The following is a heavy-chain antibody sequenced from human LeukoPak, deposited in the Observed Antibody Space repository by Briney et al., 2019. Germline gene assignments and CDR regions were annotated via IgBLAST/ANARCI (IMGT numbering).Heavy chain of an antibody. J-gene: IGHJ5*02. D-gene: IGHD3-22*01. CDR2: ISAYNGNT. CDR3: ARRASPLVIREDWFDP. CDR1: GYTFTSYD. Sequence: ASVKVSCKASGYTFTSYDISWVRQAPGQGLEWMGWISAYNGNTNYAQKLQGRVTMTTDTSTNTAYMELRSLRSDDTAVYYCARRASPLVIREDWFDPWGQGTLVTVSS. V-gene: IGHV1-18*01.